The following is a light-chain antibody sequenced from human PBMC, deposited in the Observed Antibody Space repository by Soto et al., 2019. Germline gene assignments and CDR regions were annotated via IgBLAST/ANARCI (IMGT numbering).Light chain of an antibody. CDR1: QDSSNY. CDR2: DAS. J-gene: IGKJ2*01. V-gene: IGKV1-33*01. CDR3: QQYDDLRVT. Sequence: DIQMTQSPSSLSASVGDRVTITCQASQDSSNYLNWYQHKPGKAPKLLIYDASYLETGVPSRFSGSGSGTDFTFTITSLQPEDIATYYCQQYDDLRVTFGQGTKLEIK.